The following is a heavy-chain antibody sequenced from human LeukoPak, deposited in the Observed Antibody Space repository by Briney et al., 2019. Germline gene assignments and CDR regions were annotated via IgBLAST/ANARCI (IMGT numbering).Heavy chain of an antibody. CDR3: AKEAPYFDY. V-gene: IGHV3-33*06. CDR2: IWYDGSNK. J-gene: IGHJ4*02. CDR1: GFTFSSYG. Sequence: PGGSLRLSCAASGFTFSSYGMHWGRQAPGRGLEWVAVIWYDGSNKYYADSVKGRFTISRDNSKNTLYLQMNSLRAEDTAVYYCAKEAPYFDYWGQGTLVTVSS.